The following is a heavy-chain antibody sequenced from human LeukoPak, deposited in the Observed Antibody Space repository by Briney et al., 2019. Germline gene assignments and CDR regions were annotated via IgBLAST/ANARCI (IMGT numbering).Heavy chain of an antibody. Sequence: SETLSLTCAVYGGSFSGYYWSWIRQPPGKGLEWIGEVNHSGSTNYNPSLKSRVTISVDTSKNQFSLKLSSVTAADTAVYYCARGHNSNYYYGMDVWGQGTTVTVSS. V-gene: IGHV4-34*01. CDR2: VNHSGST. CDR1: GGSFSGYY. J-gene: IGHJ6*02. D-gene: IGHD4-11*01. CDR3: ARGHNSNYYYGMDV.